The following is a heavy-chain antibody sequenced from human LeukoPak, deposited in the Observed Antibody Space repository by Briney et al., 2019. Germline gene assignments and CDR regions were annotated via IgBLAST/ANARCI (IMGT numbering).Heavy chain of an antibody. D-gene: IGHD5-18*01. J-gene: IGHJ4*02. Sequence: ASVKVSCKASGYTFTSYGISWVRQAPGQGLEWMGWISGYNGNTNYAQKFQGRVTLTTDTSTSTAYMELRRLISDDTAVYYCAIVPDVETAMAHFDLWGQGTLVTVSS. CDR3: AIVPDVETAMAHFDL. V-gene: IGHV1-18*01. CDR1: GYTFTSYG. CDR2: ISGYNGNT.